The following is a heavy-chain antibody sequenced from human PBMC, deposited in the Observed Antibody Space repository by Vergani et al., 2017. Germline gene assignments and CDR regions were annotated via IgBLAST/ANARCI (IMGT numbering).Heavy chain of an antibody. Sequence: QLVQSGPEVKKPGTSVKVSCKASGYTFTSYDINWVRQATGQGLEWRGWMNPNSGNTGYAQKFQGRVTMTRNTSISTAYMELSSLRSEDTAVYYCARTAVLYYYYYMDVWGRGSTVTVAS. V-gene: IGHV1-8*02. J-gene: IGHJ6*03. CDR1: GYTFTSYD. CDR2: MNPNSGNT. D-gene: IGHD2/OR15-2a*01. CDR3: ARTAVLYYYYYMDV.